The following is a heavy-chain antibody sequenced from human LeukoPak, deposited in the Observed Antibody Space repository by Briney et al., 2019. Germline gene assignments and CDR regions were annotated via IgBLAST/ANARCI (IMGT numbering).Heavy chain of an antibody. Sequence: SETLSLTCTVSGGSVSSGGYYWSWIRQPPGKGLEWIGYIYYSGSTNYNPSLKSRVTISVDTSKNQFSLKLSSVTAADTAVYYCARGPRGYSYGYFDYWGQGTLVTVSS. J-gene: IGHJ4*02. CDR1: GGSVSSGGYY. V-gene: IGHV4-61*08. CDR2: IYYSGST. CDR3: ARGPRGYSYGYFDY. D-gene: IGHD5-18*01.